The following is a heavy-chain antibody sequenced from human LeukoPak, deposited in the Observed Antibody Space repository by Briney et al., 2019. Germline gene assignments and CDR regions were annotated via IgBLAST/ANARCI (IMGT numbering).Heavy chain of an antibody. V-gene: IGHV4-59*12. CDR2: IYYSGGT. Sequence: PSETLSLTCTVSGGSISSYYWSWIRQPPGKGLEWIGNIYYSGGTYYNPSLKSRVTISVDTSKNQFSLKLSSVTAADTAVYFCASDGGGSYYFDYWGQGTLVTVSS. D-gene: IGHD4-23*01. CDR3: ASDGGGSYYFDY. J-gene: IGHJ4*02. CDR1: GGSISSYY.